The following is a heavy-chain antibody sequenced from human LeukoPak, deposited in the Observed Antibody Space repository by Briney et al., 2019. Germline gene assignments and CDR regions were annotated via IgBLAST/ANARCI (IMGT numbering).Heavy chain of an antibody. V-gene: IGHV3-7*01. CDR1: LGSHW. CDR3: TRDQT. CDR2: IKEDGSQK. Sequence: PGGSLRLSCVGALGSHWMGWVRQAPGKGLEWVANIKEDGSQKYYMDSAKGRFTISRDNAKSSLFLQMNNLRVEDTAVYYCTRDQTWGQGTLVTVSS. J-gene: IGHJ4*02.